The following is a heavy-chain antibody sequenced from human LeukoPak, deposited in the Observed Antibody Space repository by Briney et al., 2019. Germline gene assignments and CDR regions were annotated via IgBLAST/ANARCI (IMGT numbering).Heavy chain of an antibody. Sequence: PGGSLRLSCAASGFTFNNYAIHWVRQAPGKGLEWVAIISLDGGNKYYADSVKGRFTISRDNSKNTLYLQMNSLRAEDTAVYYCARDGIVGSPLFKFDYWGQGTLVTVSS. CDR2: ISLDGGNK. CDR3: ARDGIVGSPLFKFDY. V-gene: IGHV3-30-3*01. D-gene: IGHD1-26*01. CDR1: GFTFNNYA. J-gene: IGHJ4*02.